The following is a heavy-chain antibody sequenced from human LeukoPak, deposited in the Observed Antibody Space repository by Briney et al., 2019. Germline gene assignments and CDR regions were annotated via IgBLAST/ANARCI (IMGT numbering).Heavy chain of an antibody. CDR2: LSGGSAVT. V-gene: IGHV3-23*01. J-gene: IGHJ4*02. D-gene: IGHD5-12*01. CDR1: GFTFANYA. Sequence: GGSLRLSCTASGFTFANYAINWVRQAPGKGLEWVSLLSGGSAVTQFADFVKGRFTISRDNSKNTLYLQMNSLRAEDTAVYYCAKKRLHGEGGNSLDYWGPGTLVTVSS. CDR3: AKKRLHGEGGNSLDY.